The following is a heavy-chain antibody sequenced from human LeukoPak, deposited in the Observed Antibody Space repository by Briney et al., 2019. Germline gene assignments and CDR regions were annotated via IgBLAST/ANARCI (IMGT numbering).Heavy chain of an antibody. CDR2: ISPMTGTA. Sequence: ASVKVSCKASGYTFTSYYMHWERQAPGQGLEWMGMISPMTGTADYAQKFQGRTTMTRDMSTYTVYMELSSLGSEDTAVYYCAREAGLERRPHGDAFDIWGQGTMVIVSS. J-gene: IGHJ3*02. CDR3: AREAGLERRPHGDAFDI. V-gene: IGHV1-46*01. D-gene: IGHD1-1*01. CDR1: GYTFTSYY.